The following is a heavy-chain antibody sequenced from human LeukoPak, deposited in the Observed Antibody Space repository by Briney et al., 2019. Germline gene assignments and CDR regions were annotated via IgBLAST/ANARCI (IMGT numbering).Heavy chain of an antibody. CDR3: ARGLGYYDSSGYPKFPFDY. CDR2: IDHSGGT. V-gene: IGHV4-30-2*06. Sequence: PSETLSLTCTVSGGSVSSGDSYWSWIRQSPGKGLEWIGYIDHSGGTFYNPSLRSRVTMSIDRSKNQLSLQLGSVTAADTAVYYCARGLGYYDSSGYPKFPFDYWGQGTLVTVSS. CDR1: GGSVSSGDSY. D-gene: IGHD3-22*01. J-gene: IGHJ4*02.